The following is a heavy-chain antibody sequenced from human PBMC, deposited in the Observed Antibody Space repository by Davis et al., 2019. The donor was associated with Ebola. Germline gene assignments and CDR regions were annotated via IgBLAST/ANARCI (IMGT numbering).Heavy chain of an antibody. CDR1: GGSISSYY. J-gene: IGHJ2*01. Sequence: PSETLSLTCTVSGGSISSYYWSWIRQPPGKGLEWIGYIYYSGSTNYNPSLKSRVTISVDTSKNQFSLKLSSVTAADTAVYYCARDSRFWSGSHSYFDLWGRGTLVTVSS. V-gene: IGHV4-59*01. D-gene: IGHD3-3*01. CDR2: IYYSGST. CDR3: ARDSRFWSGSHSYFDL.